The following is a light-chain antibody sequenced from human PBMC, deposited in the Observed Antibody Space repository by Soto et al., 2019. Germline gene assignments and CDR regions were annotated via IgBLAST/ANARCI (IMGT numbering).Light chain of an antibody. CDR1: QSLVHSDGIAY. V-gene: IGKV2-30*02. CDR2: TVS. J-gene: IGKJ5*01. CDR3: MPWTDWPFT. Sequence: DVVMTQSPLSLPVTLGQPASIPCRSNQSLVHSDGIAYSSWFQQRPGRSPRRLIHTVSNRDSGVPAGGSGSGSGTDFALKISRVEAEHVGVCCCMPWTDWPFTFGQGTRLHIK.